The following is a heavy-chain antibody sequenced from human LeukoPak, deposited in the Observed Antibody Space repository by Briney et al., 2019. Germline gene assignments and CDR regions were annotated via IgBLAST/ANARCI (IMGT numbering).Heavy chain of an antibody. Sequence: GESLKISCKGSGYSFTSYWIGWVRQMPGKGLEWRGISYPGDSDTRYSPSFQGQVTISADKSISTAYLQWSSLKASDTAMYYCARPAGEAGSYFDYWGQGTLVTVSS. CDR3: ARPAGEAGSYFDY. CDR1: GYSFTSYW. D-gene: IGHD3-10*01. CDR2: SYPGDSDT. V-gene: IGHV5-51*01. J-gene: IGHJ4*02.